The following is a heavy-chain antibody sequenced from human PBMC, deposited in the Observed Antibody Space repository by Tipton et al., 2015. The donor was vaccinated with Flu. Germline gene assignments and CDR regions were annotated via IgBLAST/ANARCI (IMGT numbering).Heavy chain of an antibody. CDR1: GFIFSDYY. D-gene: IGHD1-26*01. Sequence: GSLRLSCAASGFIFSDYYINWIRQAPGKGPEWVSHISSSGTSIYYADSVKGRFTISRDNARKSVELHMDNLRAEDTAVYYCAREWVSGKYGMDVWGQGTTVTVSS. CDR3: AREWVSGKYGMDV. V-gene: IGHV3-11*01. CDR2: ISSSGTSI. J-gene: IGHJ6*02.